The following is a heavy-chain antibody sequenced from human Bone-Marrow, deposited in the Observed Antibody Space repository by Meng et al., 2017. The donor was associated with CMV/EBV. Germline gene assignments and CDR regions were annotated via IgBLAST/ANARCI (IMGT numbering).Heavy chain of an antibody. J-gene: IGHJ3*02. V-gene: IGHV4-38-2*02. CDR3: ARTGESGSYYDAFDI. Sequence: SETLSLTCTVSGYSISSGYYWGWIRQPPGKGLERIGSIYHSGSTYYNPSLKSRVTISVDTSKNQFSQMLSSVTAADTAVYYCARTGESGSYYDAFDIWGQGTMVTVSS. CDR2: IYHSGST. CDR1: GYSISSGYY. D-gene: IGHD1-26*01.